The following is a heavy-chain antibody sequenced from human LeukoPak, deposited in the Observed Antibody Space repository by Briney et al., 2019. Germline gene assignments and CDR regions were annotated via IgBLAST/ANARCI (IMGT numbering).Heavy chain of an antibody. J-gene: IGHJ4*02. D-gene: IGHD4-11*01. V-gene: IGHV3-74*01. CDR2: ISSDGSST. CDR3: ARDKVSNYVFDY. CDR1: GFTFSSYW. Sequence: GGSLRLSCAASGFTFSSYWMHWVRQAPGKGLVWVSHISSDGSSTSYADSVKGRFTISRDNAKNTLYLQMNRLRAEDAAVYYCARDKVSNYVFDYWGQGTLVTVSS.